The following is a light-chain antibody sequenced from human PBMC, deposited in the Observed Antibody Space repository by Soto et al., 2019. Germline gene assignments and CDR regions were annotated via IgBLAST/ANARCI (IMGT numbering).Light chain of an antibody. V-gene: IGKV1-33*01. CDR2: DAS. CDR3: RQYDNLPIT. J-gene: IGKJ5*01. CDR1: QDISNY. Sequence: DIQMTQSPSSLSASVGDRVTITCQASQDISNYLSCYQQKLGKAPRLLIYDASNLETGVPSRFSGSASGTDFTFTISCLQPKDIATCFCRQYDNLPITFGQGTRLEIK.